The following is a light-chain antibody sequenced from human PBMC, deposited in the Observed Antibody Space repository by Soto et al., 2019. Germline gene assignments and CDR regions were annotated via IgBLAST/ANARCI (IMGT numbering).Light chain of an antibody. V-gene: IGLV1-40*01. CDR1: SSNIGAGFD. J-gene: IGLJ3*02. Sequence: QSVLTQPPSVSGAPGQRVTISCTGSSSNIGAGFDVHWYQHLPKTAPKLLISANNIRPSGVPDRFSGSKSGTSASLAITGLQAEDEADYYCQSYDSSLSGSGVFGGGTKLTVL. CDR2: ANN. CDR3: QSYDSSLSGSGV.